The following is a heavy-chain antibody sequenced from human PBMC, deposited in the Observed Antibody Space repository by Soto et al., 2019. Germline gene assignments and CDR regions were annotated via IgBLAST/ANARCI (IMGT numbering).Heavy chain of an antibody. CDR1: GGPISSGDYY. V-gene: IGHV4-30-4*01. CDR2: IYYSGST. J-gene: IGHJ2*01. Sequence: PSETLSLTCTVSGGPISSGDYYRSWIRQPPGKGLEWIGYIYYSGSTYYNPSLKSRVTISVDTSKNQFSLKLSSVTAADTAVYYCATLAGYWYFDLWGRGTLVTVSS. CDR3: ATLAGYWYFDL.